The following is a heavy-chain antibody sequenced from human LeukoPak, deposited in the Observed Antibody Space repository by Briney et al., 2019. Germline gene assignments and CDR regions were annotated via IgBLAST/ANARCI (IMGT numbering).Heavy chain of an antibody. D-gene: IGHD2-2*01. V-gene: IGHV3-7*01. CDR1: GFTFSSYW. J-gene: IGHJ3*02. CDR2: INQDGSEK. Sequence: GGSLRLSCAASGFTFSSYWMSWVRQAPGKGLEGVANINQDGSEKYYVDSVKGRFTISRDNAKNSLYLQMNSLRAEDTAVYYCARDSLYCSSTSCLDAFDIWGQGTMVTVSS. CDR3: ARDSLYCSSTSCLDAFDI.